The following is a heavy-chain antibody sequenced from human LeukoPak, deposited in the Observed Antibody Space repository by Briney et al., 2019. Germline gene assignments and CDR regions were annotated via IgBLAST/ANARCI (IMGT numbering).Heavy chain of an antibody. Sequence: SETLSLTCAVYGGSFSGYYWSWIRQPPGKGLEWMGEINHSGSTNYNPSLKSRVTIPVDTSKNQFSLKLSSVTAADTAVYYCARGRYYGSGSYVTLDYWGQGTLVTVSS. D-gene: IGHD3-10*01. CDR2: INHSGST. V-gene: IGHV4-34*01. CDR3: ARGRYYGSGSYVTLDY. J-gene: IGHJ4*02. CDR1: GGSFSGYY.